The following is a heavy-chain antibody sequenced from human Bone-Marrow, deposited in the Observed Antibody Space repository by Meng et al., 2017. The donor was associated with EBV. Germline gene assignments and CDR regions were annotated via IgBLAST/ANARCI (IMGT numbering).Heavy chain of an antibody. CDR2: VYYDGTA. J-gene: IGHJ4*02. CDR1: GVSVSHGGYY. V-gene: IGHV4-61*08. Sequence: QVLLQESGPGLVKPSETLSLTCTFSGVSVSHGGYYWSWIRQPPGKGLEWIGYVYYDGTANYNPFLKSRVTISVDTSKNQFSLRLNSVTTADTAVYYCARGRSSGWDYYFDYWGQGTLVTVSS. CDR3: ARGRSSGWDYYFDY. D-gene: IGHD6-19*01.